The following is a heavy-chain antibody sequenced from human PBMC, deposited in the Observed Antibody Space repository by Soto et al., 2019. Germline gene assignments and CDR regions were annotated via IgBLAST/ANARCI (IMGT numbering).Heavy chain of an antibody. V-gene: IGHV1-3*01. D-gene: IGHD2-2*01. CDR2: INAGNGNT. CDR1: GYGFTSYA. CDR3: ARDLVAIGYCSSTSCLPFDY. Sequence: ASVKVSCQASGYGFTSYAMHWVRQAPGQRLEWMGWINAGNGNTKYSQKFQGRVTITRDTSASTAYMELSSLRSEDTAVYYCARDLVAIGYCSSTSCLPFDYWGQGTLVTVSS. J-gene: IGHJ4*02.